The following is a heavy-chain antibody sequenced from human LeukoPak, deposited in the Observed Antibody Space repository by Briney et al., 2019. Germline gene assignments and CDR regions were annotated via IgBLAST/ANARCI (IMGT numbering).Heavy chain of an antibody. V-gene: IGHV3-21*01. CDR3: ARGVTGRGFDP. J-gene: IGHJ5*02. D-gene: IGHD7-27*01. CDR2: ISSSSSYI. CDR1: GFTFSSYS. Sequence: GGSLRLSCAASGFTFSSYSMNWVRQAPGKGLEWVSSISSSSSYIYYADSVKGRFTISRDNAKKSLYLQMNSLRAEDTAVYYCARGVTGRGFDPWGQGTLVTVSS.